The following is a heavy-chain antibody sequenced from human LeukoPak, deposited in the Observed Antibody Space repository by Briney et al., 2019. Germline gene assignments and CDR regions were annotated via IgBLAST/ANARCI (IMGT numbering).Heavy chain of an antibody. CDR2: IIPIFGTA. J-gene: IGHJ6*02. V-gene: IGHV1-69*13. CDR3: ARGAYDFWSGLKTYGMDV. Sequence: ASVKVSCKASGGTFSSYAISWVRQAPGQGLEWMGGIIPIFGTANYAQKFQGRVTITADESTSTAYMELSSLRSEDTAVYYCARGAYDFWSGLKTYGMDVWGQGTTVTVSS. CDR1: GGTFSSYA. D-gene: IGHD3-3*01.